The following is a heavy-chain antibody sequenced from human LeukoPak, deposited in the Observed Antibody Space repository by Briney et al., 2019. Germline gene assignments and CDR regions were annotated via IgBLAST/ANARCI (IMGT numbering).Heavy chain of an antibody. J-gene: IGHJ6*02. V-gene: IGHV3-66*01. Sequence: GGSLRLSCAASGFTVSSNYMSWVRQAPGKGLEWVSVIYSGGSTYYADSVKGRFTISRDNSKNTLYLQMNSLRAEDTAVYYCASPSSFYYYYYGMDVWGQGTTVTVSS. CDR3: ASPSSFYYYYYGMDV. D-gene: IGHD3-16*02. CDR2: IYSGGST. CDR1: GFTVSSNY.